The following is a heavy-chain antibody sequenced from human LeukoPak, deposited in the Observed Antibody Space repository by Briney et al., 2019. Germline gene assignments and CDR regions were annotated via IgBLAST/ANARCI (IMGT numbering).Heavy chain of an antibody. D-gene: IGHD5-18*01. CDR1: GFTFSSYS. Sequence: PGGSLRLSCAASGFTFSSYSMNWVRQAPGKGLEWVSYISSSSSTIYYADSVKGRFTISRDNAKNSLYLQMNSLRAEDTAVYYCAREGDVDTAIPTGYWGQGTLVTVSS. CDR3: AREGDVDTAIPTGY. V-gene: IGHV3-48*04. CDR2: ISSSSSTI. J-gene: IGHJ4*02.